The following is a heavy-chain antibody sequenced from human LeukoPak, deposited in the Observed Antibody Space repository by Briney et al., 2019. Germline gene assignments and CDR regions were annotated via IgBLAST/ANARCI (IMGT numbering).Heavy chain of an antibody. CDR2: ISRSGRSI. D-gene: IGHD1-26*01. Sequence: GGSLRLSCAASGFTFSSYGMSWVRQAPGKGLEWVSYISRSGRSIYYADSVKGRFTISRDNAENSLYLQMNSLRAEDTAVYYCARDQEWELPHWFDYWGQGTLVTVSS. CDR3: ARDQEWELPHWFDY. V-gene: IGHV3-48*04. CDR1: GFTFSSYG. J-gene: IGHJ4*02.